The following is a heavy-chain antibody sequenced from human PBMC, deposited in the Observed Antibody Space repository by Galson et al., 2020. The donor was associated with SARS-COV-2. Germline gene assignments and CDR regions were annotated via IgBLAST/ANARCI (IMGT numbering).Heavy chain of an antibody. Sequence: SETLSLTCTVSGGSISSSSYYWGWIRQPPGEGLKWIGSIYYSESNYYNPSLTSRVTMSVDTSKNQFSLKLSSVTAADTAVYYCARQILTGYYSFYYFDYWGQGTLVTVSS. D-gene: IGHD3-9*01. J-gene: IGHJ4*02. V-gene: IGHV4-39*01. CDR2: IYYSESN. CDR1: GGSISSSSYY. CDR3: ARQILTGYYSFYYFDY.